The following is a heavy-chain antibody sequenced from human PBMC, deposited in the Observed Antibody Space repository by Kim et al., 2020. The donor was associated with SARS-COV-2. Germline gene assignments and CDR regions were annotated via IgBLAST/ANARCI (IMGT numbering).Heavy chain of an antibody. CDR1: GFTFSDYY. V-gene: IGHV3-11*06. Sequence: GGSLRLSCAASGFTFSDYYMSWIRQAPGKGLEWVSYISSSSSYTNYADSVKGRFTISRDNAKNSLYLQMNSLRAEDTAVYYCARGYSSSWYFFDAFDIWGQGTMVTVSS. CDR2: ISSSSSYT. D-gene: IGHD6-13*01. J-gene: IGHJ3*02. CDR3: ARGYSSSWYFFDAFDI.